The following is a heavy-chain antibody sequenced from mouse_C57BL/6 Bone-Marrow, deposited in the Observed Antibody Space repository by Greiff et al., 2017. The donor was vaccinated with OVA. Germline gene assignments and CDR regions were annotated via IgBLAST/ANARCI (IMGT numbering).Heavy chain of an antibody. CDR3: TPSGATWFAY. CDR1: GFNIKDDY. J-gene: IGHJ3*01. V-gene: IGHV14-4*01. Sequence: EVQLQESGAELVRPGASVKLSCTASGFNIKDDYMHWVKQRPEQGLEWIGWIDPENGDTEYASKFQGKATITADTSSNTAYLQLSSLTSEDTAVYYCTPSGATWFAYWGQGTLVTVSA. D-gene: IGHD3-1*01. CDR2: IDPENGDT.